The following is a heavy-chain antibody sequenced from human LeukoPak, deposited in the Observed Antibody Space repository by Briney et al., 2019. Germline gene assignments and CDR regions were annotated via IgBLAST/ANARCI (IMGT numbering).Heavy chain of an antibody. CDR2: IYYSGST. D-gene: IGHD6-13*01. Sequence: SETLSLTCTVSRGSITGSRYYWGWIRQPPGKGLEWIGSIYYSGSTYYNPSLKSRVTISVDTSKNQFSLKLSSVTAADTAVYYCARHRDRYSSSWYGMGYYFDYWGQGTLVTVSS. CDR3: ARHRDRYSSSWYGMGYYFDY. J-gene: IGHJ4*02. CDR1: RGSITGSRYY. V-gene: IGHV4-39*01.